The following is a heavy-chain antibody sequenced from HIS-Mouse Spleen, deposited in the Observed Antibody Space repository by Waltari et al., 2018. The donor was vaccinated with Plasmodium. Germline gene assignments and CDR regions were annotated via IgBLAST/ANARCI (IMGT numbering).Heavy chain of an antibody. Sequence: EVQLVASGDGEVQPGGSLRLFCPASVFTFSSYWMRWVRQAPGKGLEWVANIKQDGSEKYYVDSVKGRFTISRDNAKNSLYLQMNSLRAEDTAVYYCASSWYWYFDLWGRGTLVTVSS. CDR3: ASSWYWYFDL. V-gene: IGHV3-7*01. D-gene: IGHD6-13*01. CDR1: VFTFSSYW. J-gene: IGHJ2*01. CDR2: IKQDGSEK.